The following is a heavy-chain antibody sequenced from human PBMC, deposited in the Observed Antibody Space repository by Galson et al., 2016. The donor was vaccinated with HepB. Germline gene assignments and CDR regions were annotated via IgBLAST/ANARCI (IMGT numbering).Heavy chain of an antibody. CDR3: VREGYDDGGGYWEYYFDY. CDR1: GLTVSNHW. CDR2: IKQDGSEK. D-gene: IGHD3-22*01. Sequence: SLRLSCAASGLTVSNHWMSWVRQSPGRGLEWVATIKQDGSEKYYVDSVKGRVTISRDNAKNSLYLHMKSLRAEDTAVYYCVREGYDDGGGYWEYYFDYWGQGTLVTVSS. V-gene: IGHV3-7*03. J-gene: IGHJ4*02.